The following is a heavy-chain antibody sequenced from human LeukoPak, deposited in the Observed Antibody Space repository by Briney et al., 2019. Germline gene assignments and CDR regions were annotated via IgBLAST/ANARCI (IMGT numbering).Heavy chain of an antibody. CDR2: ILYDGSNK. V-gene: IGHV3-30*18. Sequence: GGSLRLSCAASGFTFSSYGMHWVRQAPGKGLEWVAVILYDGSNKYYADSVKGRFTISRDNSKNTLYLQMNSLRAEDTAVYYCAKASGYNGYVLELDYWGQGTLVTVSS. D-gene: IGHD5-12*01. CDR1: GFTFSSYG. J-gene: IGHJ4*02. CDR3: AKASGYNGYVLELDY.